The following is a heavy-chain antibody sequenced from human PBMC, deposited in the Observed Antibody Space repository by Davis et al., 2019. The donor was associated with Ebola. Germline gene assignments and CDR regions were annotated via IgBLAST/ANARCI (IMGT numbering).Heavy chain of an antibody. D-gene: IGHD1-26*01. CDR3: ASFRVVGATGPGDYYYGMDV. J-gene: IGHJ6*02. CDR2: MNPNSGNT. V-gene: IGHV1-8*01. CDR1: GYTFTSYD. Sequence: ASVKVSCKASGYTFTSYDINWVRQATGQGLEWMGWMNPNSGNTGYAQKFQGRVTMTRNTSISTAYMELSSLRSENTAVYYCASFRVVGATGPGDYYYGMDVWGQGTTVTVSS.